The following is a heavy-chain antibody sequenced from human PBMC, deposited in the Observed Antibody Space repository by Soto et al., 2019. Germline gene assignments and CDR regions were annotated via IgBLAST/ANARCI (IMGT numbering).Heavy chain of an antibody. CDR1: GFTFSSYW. J-gene: IGHJ4*02. CDR3: ARESGTIFGVVDNDY. V-gene: IGHV3-7*01. D-gene: IGHD3-3*01. Sequence: GGSLRLSXAASGFTFSSYWMSWVRQAPGKGLEWVANIKQDGSEKYYVDSVKGRFTISRDNAKNSLYLQMNSLRAEDTAVYYCARESGTIFGVVDNDYWGQGTLVTVSS. CDR2: IKQDGSEK.